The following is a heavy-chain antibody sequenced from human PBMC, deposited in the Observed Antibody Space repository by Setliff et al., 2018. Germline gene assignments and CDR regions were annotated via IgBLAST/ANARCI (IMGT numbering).Heavy chain of an antibody. CDR2: ISAYNGNT. CDR1: GYTFTTYG. V-gene: IGHV1-18*01. J-gene: IGHJ6*02. D-gene: IGHD3-10*01. CDR3: ARDVGPPDEAIWFGAYMDV. Sequence: ASVKVSCKASGYTFTTYGISWVRQAPGQGHEWMGWISAYNGNTNYAQKLQSRVTMTTDTSTSTAYMELRSLRSDDTAVYYCARDVGPPDEAIWFGAYMDVWGQGTTVTVSS.